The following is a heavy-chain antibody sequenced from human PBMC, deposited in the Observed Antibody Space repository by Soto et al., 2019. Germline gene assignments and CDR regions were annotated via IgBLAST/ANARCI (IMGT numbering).Heavy chain of an antibody. J-gene: IGHJ6*02. CDR1: GYTFTNSG. CDR2: ISTDNGNT. V-gene: IGHV1-18*01. Sequence: QVQLVQSGAEVKKPGASVKVSCKASGYTFTNSGISWVRQAPGQGLEWMGWISTDNGNTNYAQHLQGRVSMTTDTSTSTAYMDLRSLRSDXTAXYXCAXXQGIXTFXXXXMXXYGMDXWGQGTTVTVSS. CDR3: AXXQGIXTFXXXXMXXYGMDX. D-gene: IGHD3-3*01.